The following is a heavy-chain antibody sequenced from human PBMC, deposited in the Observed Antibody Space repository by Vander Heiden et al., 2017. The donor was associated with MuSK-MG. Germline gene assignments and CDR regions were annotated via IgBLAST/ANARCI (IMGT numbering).Heavy chain of an antibody. D-gene: IGHD2-15*01. J-gene: IGHJ3*02. Sequence: QLQASGPGLVKPSQTLSLTCTVSGGSITSASSYWSWIRQHPGKGLEWIGYIFYSGSTYYNPSLRSRVTISVDTSKNQFSVNLSSVTAADTAVYYCARDNGGVPTATRAFDIWGQGTMVTVSS. V-gene: IGHV4-31*03. CDR3: ARDNGGVPTATRAFDI. CDR1: GGSITSASSY. CDR2: IFYSGST.